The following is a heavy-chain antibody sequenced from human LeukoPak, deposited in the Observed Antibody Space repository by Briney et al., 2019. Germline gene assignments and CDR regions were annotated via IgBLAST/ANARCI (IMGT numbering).Heavy chain of an antibody. CDR2: ISGSGGGT. Sequence: GGSLRLTCAASGFTFSSYAVSWVRQAPGKGLEWVSAISGSGGGTYYADSVKGRFTISRDNSKNTLYLQMNSLSTEDTAVYYCAKTTTGYSSGRYPGWPVDYWGQGTLVTVSS. D-gene: IGHD6-19*01. J-gene: IGHJ4*02. CDR3: AKTTTGYSSGRYPGWPVDY. CDR1: GFTFSSYA. V-gene: IGHV3-23*01.